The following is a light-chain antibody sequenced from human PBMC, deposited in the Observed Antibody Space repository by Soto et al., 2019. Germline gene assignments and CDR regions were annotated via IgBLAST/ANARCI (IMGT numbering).Light chain of an antibody. CDR3: AAWDDSLSGPV. CDR2: TND. CDR1: SSDIGSNV. V-gene: IGLV1-44*01. J-gene: IGLJ3*02. Sequence: QPVLTQPPSASGTPGQRVTISCSGSSSDIGSNVVNWYQQLPGTAPKLLIYTNDQRPSGVPDRFSGSRSGTSASLAISGLQSEDEADYFCAAWDDSLSGPVFGGGTKLTVL.